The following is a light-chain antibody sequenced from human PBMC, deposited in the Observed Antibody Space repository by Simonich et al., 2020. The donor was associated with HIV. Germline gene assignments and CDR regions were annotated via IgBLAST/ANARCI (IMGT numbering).Light chain of an antibody. Sequence: DIQMTQSPSTLSASVGDRVTITARASQSISSWLAWYRQKPGKAPKLLIYKASSLESVVPSRFSGSGSGTEFTLTISSLQPDDFATYYCQQYNSYPYTFGQGTKLEIK. J-gene: IGKJ2*01. CDR1: QSISSW. V-gene: IGKV1-5*03. CDR2: KAS. CDR3: QQYNSYPYT.